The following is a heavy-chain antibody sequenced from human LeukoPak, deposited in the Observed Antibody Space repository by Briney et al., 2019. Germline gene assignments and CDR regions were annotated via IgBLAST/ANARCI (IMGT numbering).Heavy chain of an antibody. V-gene: IGHV3-30-3*01. J-gene: IGHJ4*02. CDR3: ARDHRGGSYYY. CDR1: GFTFSSYV. D-gene: IGHD1-26*01. CDR2: ISYDGSNK. Sequence: GGSLRPSCAASGFTFSSYVMYWVRQAPGKGLEWVAVISYDGSNKYYADSVKGRFTISRDNSKNTLYLQMNSLRAEDTAVYYCARDHRGGSYYYWGQGTLVTVSS.